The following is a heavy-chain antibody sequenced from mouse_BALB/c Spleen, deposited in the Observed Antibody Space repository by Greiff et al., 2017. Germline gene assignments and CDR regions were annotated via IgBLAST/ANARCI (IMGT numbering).Heavy chain of an antibody. Sequence: DVKLVESGGGLVKPGGSLKLSCAASGFTFSDYYMYWVRQTPEKRLEWVATISDGGSYTYYPDSVKGRFTISRDNAKNNLYLQMSSLKSEDTAMYYCARDGGYDAFYWGQGTSVTVSS. CDR3: ARDGGYDAFY. CDR2: ISDGGSYT. J-gene: IGHJ4*01. CDR1: GFTFSDYY. D-gene: IGHD2-2*01. V-gene: IGHV5-4*02.